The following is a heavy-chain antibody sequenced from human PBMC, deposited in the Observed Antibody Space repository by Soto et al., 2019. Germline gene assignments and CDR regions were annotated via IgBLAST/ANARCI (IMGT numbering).Heavy chain of an antibody. V-gene: IGHV4-61*08. CDR1: VDSVISGDYY. CDR2: IYFSGRT. CDR3: ARVPIDTYMIYWSDP. Sequence: PSETLSLTCTVSVDSVISGDYYWTWIRQPPGKGLEWVGHIYFSGRTNYIPSLESRVTISLDTSKNQFSLKLTSVTAADTAVYYCARVPIDTYMIYWSDPWGQGTLVTVSS. J-gene: IGHJ5*02. D-gene: IGHD3-16*01.